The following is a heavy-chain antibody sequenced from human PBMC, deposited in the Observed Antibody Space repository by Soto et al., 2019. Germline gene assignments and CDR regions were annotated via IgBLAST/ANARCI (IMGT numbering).Heavy chain of an antibody. Sequence: QVQLVQSGAEVKKPGSSVKVSCKASGGTFSSYTISWVRQAPGQGLEWMGRIIPILGIANYAQKFQGRVTXTXDKSTSTAYMELSSLRSEDTAVYYCARVGLYDSNDYWGQGTLVTVSS. V-gene: IGHV1-69*02. CDR3: ARVGLYDSNDY. D-gene: IGHD3-22*01. CDR2: IIPILGIA. CDR1: GGTFSSYT. J-gene: IGHJ4*02.